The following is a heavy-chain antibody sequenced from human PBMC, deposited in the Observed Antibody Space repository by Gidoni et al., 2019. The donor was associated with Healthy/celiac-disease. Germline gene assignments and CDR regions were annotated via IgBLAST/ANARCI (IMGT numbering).Heavy chain of an antibody. Sequence: EVQLLESGGGLVQPGGSLSLSCAAAGFTFSSYALSWVRQAPGKGLEWVSAISGSGGSTYYADSVKGRFTISRDNSKNTLYMQMNSLRAEDTAIYYCAKDRITIFGVVIPNWFDPWGQGTLVTVSS. D-gene: IGHD3-3*01. J-gene: IGHJ5*02. CDR3: AKDRITIFGVVIPNWFDP. V-gene: IGHV3-23*01. CDR1: GFTFSSYA. CDR2: ISGSGGST.